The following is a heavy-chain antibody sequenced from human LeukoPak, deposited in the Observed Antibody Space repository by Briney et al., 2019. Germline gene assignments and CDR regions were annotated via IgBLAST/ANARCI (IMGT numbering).Heavy chain of an antibody. Sequence: ASVKVSCKVSGYTLTELPMHWVRQAPGKGLEWMGGFDPEDGETIYAQKFQGRVTMTEDTSTDTAYMELSSLRSEDTAVYYCAAYCSGGSCYSDYYYYGMDVWGKGTTVTVSS. V-gene: IGHV1-24*01. J-gene: IGHJ6*04. CDR2: FDPEDGET. CDR1: GYTLTELP. CDR3: AAYCSGGSCYSDYYYYGMDV. D-gene: IGHD2-15*01.